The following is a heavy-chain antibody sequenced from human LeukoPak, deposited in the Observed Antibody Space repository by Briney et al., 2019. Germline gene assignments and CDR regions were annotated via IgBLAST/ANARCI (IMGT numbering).Heavy chain of an antibody. Sequence: AGSLRLSCAASGFSLSTFNMNWVRQAPGKGLEWVSCISGTGSVYYAASVRGRFTISRDNAGNSLFLQLNSLRTEDTAVYFCARDLPGSSWYALDSWGQGTLVTVSS. D-gene: IGHD6-13*01. CDR1: GFSLSTFN. V-gene: IGHV3-69-1*01. J-gene: IGHJ5*01. CDR2: ISGTGSV. CDR3: ARDLPGSSWYALDS.